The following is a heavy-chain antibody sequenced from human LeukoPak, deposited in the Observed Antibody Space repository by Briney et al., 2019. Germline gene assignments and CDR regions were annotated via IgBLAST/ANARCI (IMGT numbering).Heavy chain of an antibody. V-gene: IGHV5-10-1*01. CDR3: ARLRSDGDCYVT. Sequence: RGEFLKISCKGSGYSFTSYWISWVRQMPGKGLEWMGRIDPSDSYTNYSPSFQGHVTISADKSISTAYLQWSSLKASDTAMYYCARLRSDGDCYVTWGQGTLVTVSS. J-gene: IGHJ5*02. D-gene: IGHD2-21*02. CDR2: IDPSDSYT. CDR1: GYSFTSYW.